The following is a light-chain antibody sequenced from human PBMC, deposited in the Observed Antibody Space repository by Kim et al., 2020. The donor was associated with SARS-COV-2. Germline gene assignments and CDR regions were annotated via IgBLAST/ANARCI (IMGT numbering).Light chain of an antibody. Sequence: SPGENATLSCMASQSGRSSQLGWYQQKPGQAPRLFIYGASSRAPGIPDRFSGRGSGTDCTLTISRLEAADYAVYYCQRYGGSPPYTFGQGTKLEI. V-gene: IGKV3-20*01. CDR3: QRYGGSPPYT. CDR2: GAS. J-gene: IGKJ2*01. CDR1: QSGRSSQ.